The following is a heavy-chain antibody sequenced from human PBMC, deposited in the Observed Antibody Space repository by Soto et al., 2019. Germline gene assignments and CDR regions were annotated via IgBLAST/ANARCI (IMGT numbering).Heavy chain of an antibody. Sequence: EVQLLESGGGLVQPGGSLRLSCAASGFTSSSYAMSWVRQAPGKGLELVSGISGSGASTYYADSVKARSTISRDNSKNTLYLQMNSMRAEDTAVYYCAKDRVITMIVVPHAFDIWGQGKMVTVSS. D-gene: IGHD3-22*01. CDR1: GFTSSSYA. CDR2: ISGSGAST. V-gene: IGHV3-23*01. CDR3: AKDRVITMIVVPHAFDI. J-gene: IGHJ3*02.